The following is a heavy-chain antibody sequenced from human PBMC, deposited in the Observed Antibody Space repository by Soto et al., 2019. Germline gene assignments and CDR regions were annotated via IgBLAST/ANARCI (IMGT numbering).Heavy chain of an antibody. Sequence: GGSLRLSFAASGFTFRTYAMTWVRQAPGKGLEWVSAISAGGGSTYYADSVKGRFTISRDNSKNTLYLQMNSLRAEDTAIYYCAKDERTLQPPYYFDYWGQGTLVTVSS. J-gene: IGHJ4*02. CDR3: AKDERTLQPPYYFDY. V-gene: IGHV3-23*01. CDR1: GFTFRTYA. CDR2: ISAGGGST.